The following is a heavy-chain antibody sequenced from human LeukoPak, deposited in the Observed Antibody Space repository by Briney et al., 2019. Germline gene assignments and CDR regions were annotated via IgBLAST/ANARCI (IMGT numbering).Heavy chain of an antibody. Sequence: SQTLSLTCAVSGDSVSSDSAAWNWIRQSPSRGLEWLGSTYYRSKWYYDYALSVTSRITLNSDTSWNQFSLQLKSVTPEDTAVYYCARGFYRGNYAGAFDIWGRGTVVTVSS. CDR3: ARGFYRGNYAGAFDI. CDR1: GDSVSSDSAA. J-gene: IGHJ3*02. V-gene: IGHV6-1*01. CDR2: TYYRSKWYY. D-gene: IGHD1-26*01.